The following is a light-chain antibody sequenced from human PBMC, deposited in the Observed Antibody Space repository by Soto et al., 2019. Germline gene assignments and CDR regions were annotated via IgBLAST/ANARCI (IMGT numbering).Light chain of an antibody. CDR3: QQYGSSRTWT. V-gene: IGKV3-20*01. CDR2: GAS. CDR1: QGVAGSY. J-gene: IGKJ1*01. Sequence: EIVLTQSPGTLSLSPGERGTLSCRASQGVAGSYLAWYQQKPGQAPRLLIYGASSRATGIPDRFSGSGSGTDFTLTISRLEPEDFAVYYCQQYGSSRTWTFGQGTKVDIK.